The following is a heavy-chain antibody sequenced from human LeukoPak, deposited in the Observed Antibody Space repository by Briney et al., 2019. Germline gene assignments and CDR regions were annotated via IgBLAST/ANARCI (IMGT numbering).Heavy chain of an antibody. Sequence: GGSLRLSCAASGFTFSKYWMTWVRQAPGKGLEWVANIDQDGSENFYVDSVKGRFTISRDNAKNSLYLQMNSLRLDDTALYYCVRDQGAAGGYWGQGTLVTVSS. D-gene: IGHD6-13*01. V-gene: IGHV3-7*01. CDR2: IDQDGSEN. CDR3: VRDQGAAGGY. J-gene: IGHJ4*02. CDR1: GFTFSKYW.